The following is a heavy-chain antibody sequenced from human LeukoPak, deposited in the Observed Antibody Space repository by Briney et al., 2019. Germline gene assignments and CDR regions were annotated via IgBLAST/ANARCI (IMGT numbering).Heavy chain of an antibody. J-gene: IGHJ2*01. D-gene: IGHD3-10*01. CDR3: ARHMVGNGYFDL. Sequence: PSETLSLTCAVYGGSFSGYYWSWIRQPPGKGLEWIGEINHSGSTNYNPSLKSRVTISVDTSKNQFSLKLSSVTAADTAVYYCARHMVGNGYFDLWGRGTLVTVSS. V-gene: IGHV4-34*01. CDR2: INHSGST. CDR1: GGSFSGYY.